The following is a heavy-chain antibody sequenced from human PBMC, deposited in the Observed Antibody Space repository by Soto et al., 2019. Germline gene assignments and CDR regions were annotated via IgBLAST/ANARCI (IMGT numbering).Heavy chain of an antibody. V-gene: IGHV5-51*01. CDR1: GYDFARTW. CDR3: ARMLRAYASYFDH. CDR2: IYPGDSET. D-gene: IGHD3-10*02. J-gene: IGHJ4*02. Sequence: GESLKISFKASGYDFARTWICWVRQLPVKGLDWLGIIYPGDSETRYSPSFRGQVTFSVDMSISTAYLQWSSLKTSDIAIYYCARMLRAYASYFDHLGQGKRISVSS.